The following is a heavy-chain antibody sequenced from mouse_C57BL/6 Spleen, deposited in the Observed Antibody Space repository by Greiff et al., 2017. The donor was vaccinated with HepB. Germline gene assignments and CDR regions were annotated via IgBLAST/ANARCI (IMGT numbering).Heavy chain of an antibody. CDR3: ARSIYYYGSGAMDY. CDR2: INPSTGGT. CDR1: GYSFTGYY. J-gene: IGHJ4*01. V-gene: IGHV1-42*01. Sequence: EVQLVESGPELVKPGASVKISCKASGYSFTGYYMNWVKQSPEKSLEWIGEINPSTGGTTYNQKFKAKATLTVDKSSSTAYMQLKSLTSEDSAVYYCARSIYYYGSGAMDYWGQGTSVTVSS. D-gene: IGHD1-1*01.